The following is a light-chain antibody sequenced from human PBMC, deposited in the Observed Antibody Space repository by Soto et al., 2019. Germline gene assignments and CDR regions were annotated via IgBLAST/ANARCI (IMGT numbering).Light chain of an antibody. CDR2: DVS. V-gene: IGLV2-14*01. CDR3: SSYTSSSTVL. CDR1: SSDVGGYNY. J-gene: IGLJ2*01. Sequence: QSALTQPASVSGSPGQSITISCTGTSSDVGGYNYVSWYQQHPGKAPKLTIYDVSNRPSGVSNRFSGSKSGNTASLPISGLQAEDEADYYCSSYTSSSTVLFGGGTTLTVL.